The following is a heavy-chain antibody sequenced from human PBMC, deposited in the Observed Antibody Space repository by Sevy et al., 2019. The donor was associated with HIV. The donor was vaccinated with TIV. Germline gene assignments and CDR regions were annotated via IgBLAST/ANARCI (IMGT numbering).Heavy chain of an antibody. D-gene: IGHD3-3*01. J-gene: IGHJ5*02. CDR1: GGSISSYY. CDR3: ARDVRFMEENSWLDP. CDR2: IYYSGST. Sequence: SETLSLTCSVSGGSISSYYWSWIRQPPGKGLEWIGNIYYSGSTNYNPSLKSRVTISADTSKNQFSLKLSSVTSADTAVYCCARDVRFMEENSWLDPWGQGTLVTVSS. V-gene: IGHV4-59*13.